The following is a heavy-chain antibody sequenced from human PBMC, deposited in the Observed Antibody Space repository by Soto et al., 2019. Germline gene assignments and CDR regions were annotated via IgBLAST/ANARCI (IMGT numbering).Heavy chain of an antibody. J-gene: IGHJ5*01. V-gene: IGHV3-30*18. Sequence: XGSLRLSFAASGFTFSSYRMDWVRQAPGKGLEWVAVISYDGSNKYYADSVKGRFAISRDNSKNTLYLQMNSLRDEDTAVYYCAKDLVIKGAARQRKGFDSWGQGTLVTVSS. CDR2: ISYDGSNK. CDR1: GFTFSSYR. CDR3: AKDLVIKGAARQRKGFDS. D-gene: IGHD6-6*01.